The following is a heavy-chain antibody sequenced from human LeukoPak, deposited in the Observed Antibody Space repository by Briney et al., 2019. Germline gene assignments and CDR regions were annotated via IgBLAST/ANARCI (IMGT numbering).Heavy chain of an antibody. Sequence: ASVKVSCKASGYTSTSYGITWVRQAPGQGLEWMGWINGHNGNTHYAQNLQDRITMTTDTSSTTVYMELRSLKSDDTAVYYCAKAPSAHWPSDYWGQGTLVTVSS. CDR1: GYTSTSYG. CDR2: INGHNGNT. D-gene: IGHD1-1*01. CDR3: AKAPSAHWPSDY. J-gene: IGHJ4*02. V-gene: IGHV1-18*01.